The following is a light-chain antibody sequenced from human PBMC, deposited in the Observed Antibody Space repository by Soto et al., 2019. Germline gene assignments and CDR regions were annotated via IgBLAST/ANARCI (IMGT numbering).Light chain of an antibody. CDR2: EVS. CDR1: SSDIGGYNY. J-gene: IGLJ2*01. Sequence: QSALTQPASVSGSPGQSITISCTGTSSDIGGYNYVSWYQQYPGKAPKLMIFEVSNRPSGVSNRFFGSKSGNTASLIISGLQAEDEADYYCSSYSSSSSTLFGEGTKLTVL. CDR3: SSYSSSSSTL. V-gene: IGLV2-14*01.